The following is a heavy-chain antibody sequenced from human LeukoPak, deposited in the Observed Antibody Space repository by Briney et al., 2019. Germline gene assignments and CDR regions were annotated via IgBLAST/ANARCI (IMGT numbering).Heavy chain of an antibody. J-gene: IGHJ5*02. V-gene: IGHV4-34*12. CDR2: MIHSGST. CDR1: GGSFSGYS. D-gene: IGHD3-16*02. CDR3: ARHERAFGGVIVIALNWFDP. Sequence: SETLSLTCAVYGGSFSGYSWSWIRQPPGKGLEWVGEMIHSGSTNYNPSLKSRVTISVDTSKNQFSLKLSSVTAADTAVYYCARHERAFGGVIVIALNWFDPWGQGTLVTVSS.